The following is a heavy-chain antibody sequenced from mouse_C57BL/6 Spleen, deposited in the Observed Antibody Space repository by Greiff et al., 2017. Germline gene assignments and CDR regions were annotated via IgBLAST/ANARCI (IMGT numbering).Heavy chain of an antibody. CDR1: GFTFSSYC. D-gene: IGHD1-1*01. Sequence: EVQGVESGGDLVKPGGSLKLSCAASGFTFSSYCMSWVRQTPDKRLEWVATISSGGSYTYYPDSVKGRFTISRDNATHTLYLQMSSLKSEDTCLYYCARHDYVSGYVPWFAYWGQGTLVTVSA. V-gene: IGHV5-6*01. J-gene: IGHJ3*01. CDR3: ARHDYVSGYVPWFAY. CDR2: ISSGGSYT.